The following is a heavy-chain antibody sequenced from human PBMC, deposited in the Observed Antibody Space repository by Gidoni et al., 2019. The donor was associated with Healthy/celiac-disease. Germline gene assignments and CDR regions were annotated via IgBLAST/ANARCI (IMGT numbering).Heavy chain of an antibody. Sequence: QVQLQESGPGLVKPSETLSLTCTVSGGSISSYYWSWIRQPPGKGLEWIGYIYYSGSTNYNPSRKSRVTISVDTSKNQFSLKLSSVTAADTAVYYCARWGLIYFDYWGQGTLVTVSS. CDR2: IYYSGST. D-gene: IGHD7-27*01. CDR1: GGSISSYY. J-gene: IGHJ4*02. V-gene: IGHV4-59*01. CDR3: ARWGLIYFDY.